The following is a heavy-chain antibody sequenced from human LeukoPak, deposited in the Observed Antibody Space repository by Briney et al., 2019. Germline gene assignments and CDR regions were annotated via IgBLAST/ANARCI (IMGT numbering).Heavy chain of an antibody. D-gene: IGHD2-2*03. CDR3: ARGRGWIKRSGFDY. J-gene: IGHJ4*02. V-gene: IGHV4-39*07. CDR2: IYYSGTT. Sequence: SETLSLTCTVSGGSISSSDYYWGWIRQPPGKGLEWIASIYYSGTTHYNPSHQSRVTISVDTSKNQFSLKLSSVTAADTAVYYCARGRGWIKRSGFDYWGQGTLVTVSS. CDR1: GGSISSSDYY.